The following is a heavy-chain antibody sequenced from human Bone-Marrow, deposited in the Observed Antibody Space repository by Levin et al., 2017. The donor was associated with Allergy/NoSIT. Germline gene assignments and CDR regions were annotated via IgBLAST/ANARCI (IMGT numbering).Heavy chain of an antibody. J-gene: IGHJ4*02. D-gene: IGHD4-23*01. CDR3: ARDRGGCGGNSPVGY. CDR1: GFTFSTYS. CDR2: VNTDGSST. Sequence: GGSLRLSCAASGFTFSTYSFHWVRQAPGKGLVWVSRVNTDGSSTMYADFVKGRFTVSRDNTKNTLHLQMNSLRAEDTAVYYCARDRGGCGGNSPVGYWGQGTLVTVSS. V-gene: IGHV3-74*03.